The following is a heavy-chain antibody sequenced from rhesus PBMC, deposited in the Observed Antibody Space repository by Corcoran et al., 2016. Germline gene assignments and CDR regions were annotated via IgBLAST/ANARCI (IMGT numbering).Heavy chain of an antibody. CDR3: ATGGVVIAFDY. Sequence: QVQLVQSGAEVKKPGASVKLSCKASGYTFTSDYINWVRQAPVQVLDWRGWINPSKGNAGYAQKFQGRVTMTRDTSTSTAYMELNSLRSEDTAVYYCATGGVVIAFDYWGQGVLVTVSS. V-gene: IGHV1S9*01. D-gene: IGHD3-16*01. CDR1: GYTFTSDY. J-gene: IGHJ4*01. CDR2: INPSKGNA.